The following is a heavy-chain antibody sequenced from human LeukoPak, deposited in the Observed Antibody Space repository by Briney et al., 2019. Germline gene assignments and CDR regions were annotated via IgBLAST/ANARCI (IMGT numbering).Heavy chain of an antibody. Sequence: GASVKVSCKASGYTFTSYYMRWVRQAPGQGLEWMGIINPSGGSTSYAQKFQGRVTMTRDTSTSTVYMELSSLRSEDTAVYYCARASISTCFDYWGQGTLVTVSS. D-gene: IGHD2/OR15-2a*01. CDR3: ARASISTCFDY. CDR1: GYTFTSYY. V-gene: IGHV1-46*01. J-gene: IGHJ4*02. CDR2: INPSGGST.